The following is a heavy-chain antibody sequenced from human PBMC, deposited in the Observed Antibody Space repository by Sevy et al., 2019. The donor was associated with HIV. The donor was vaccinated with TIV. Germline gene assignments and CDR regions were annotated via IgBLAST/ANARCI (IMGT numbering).Heavy chain of an antibody. J-gene: IGHJ5*02. CDR2: IYYTGST. CDR1: GGSISTDY. CDR3: ARAPPVRSGDDSLNWFDP. Sequence: SETLSLTCTVSGGSISTDYWSWIRQPPGKGLEYIGYIYYTGSTNYNPSLKSRVTISVDTSKNQFSLKLRSVTAVDTAVYYCARAPPVRSGDDSLNWFDPWGQGTLVTVSS. V-gene: IGHV4-59*01. D-gene: IGHD5-12*01.